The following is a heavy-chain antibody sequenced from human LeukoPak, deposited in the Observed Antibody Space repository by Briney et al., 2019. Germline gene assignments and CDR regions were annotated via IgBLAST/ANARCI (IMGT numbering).Heavy chain of an antibody. CDR1: GYTFTGYY. J-gene: IGHJ3*02. CDR3: ARRSRTVHAFDI. V-gene: IGHV1-2*06. Sequence: GASVKVSCKASGYTFTGYYMHWVRQAPGQGLEWMGRINPNSGGTNYAQKFQGRVTMTRDTSISTAYMELSRLRSDGTAVYYCARRSRTVHAFDIWGQGTMVTVSS. D-gene: IGHD4-17*01. CDR2: INPNSGGT.